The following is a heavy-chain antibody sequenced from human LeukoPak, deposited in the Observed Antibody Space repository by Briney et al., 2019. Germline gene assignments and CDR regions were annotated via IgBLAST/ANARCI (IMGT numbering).Heavy chain of an antibody. CDR2: IYYSGST. D-gene: IGHD6-19*01. J-gene: IGHJ4*02. V-gene: IGHV4-61*01. CDR1: GGSVSSGSYY. CDR3: ARAASSGSLLFDY. Sequence: PSETLSLTCTVSGGSVSSGSYYWSWIRQPPGKGLEWIGYIYYSGSTNYNPSLKSRVTISVDTSKNQFSLKLSSVTAADTAVYYCARAASSGSLLFDYWGQGTLVTVSS.